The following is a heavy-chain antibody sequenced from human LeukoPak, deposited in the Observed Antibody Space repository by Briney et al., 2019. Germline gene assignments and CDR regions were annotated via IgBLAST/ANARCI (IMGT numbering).Heavy chain of an antibody. CDR3: AKLAAAGTAHHYFDY. J-gene: IGHJ4*02. CDR1: GYTFTSYH. CDR2: INPSGGST. D-gene: IGHD6-13*01. Sequence: ASVKVSCNASGYTFTSYHMHWVRQAPGQGLEIMGIINPSGGSTTYAQKFQGRVTMTRDTSTSTVYMELSSLRSEDTAVYYCAKLAAAGTAHHYFDYWGQGTLVTVSS. V-gene: IGHV1-46*01.